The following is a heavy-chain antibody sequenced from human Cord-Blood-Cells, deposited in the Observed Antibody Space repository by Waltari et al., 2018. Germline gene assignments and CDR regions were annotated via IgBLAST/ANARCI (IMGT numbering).Heavy chain of an antibody. J-gene: IGHJ4*02. CDR2: IYYSGST. V-gene: IGHV4-61*01. D-gene: IGHD6-13*01. Sequence: QVQLQESGPGLVKPSETLSLTCTVSGGSVSSGSYYWSWIRQPPGKGLEWIGYIYYSGSTNYNPSLKSRVTISVDTSKNQCSRKLSSVTAAETAVYYCASNGIAAADKDYWGQGTLVTVSS. CDR1: GGSVSSGSYY. CDR3: ASNGIAAADKDY.